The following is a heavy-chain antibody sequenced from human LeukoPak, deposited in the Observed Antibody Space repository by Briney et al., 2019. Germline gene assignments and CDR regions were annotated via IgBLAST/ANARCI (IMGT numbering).Heavy chain of an antibody. CDR2: INHSGST. Sequence: SETLSLTCAVYGGSFSVYYWSWIRQPPGKGLEGMGEINHSGSTNYNPALKSRGTISVDTSTTHFSLKLTSVTAADTAVYYCARGFRGYFVFGGAFFDYWGQGTLVTVSS. CDR3: ARGFRGYFVFGGAFFDY. J-gene: IGHJ4*02. D-gene: IGHD3-16*01. CDR1: GGSFSVYY. V-gene: IGHV4-34*01.